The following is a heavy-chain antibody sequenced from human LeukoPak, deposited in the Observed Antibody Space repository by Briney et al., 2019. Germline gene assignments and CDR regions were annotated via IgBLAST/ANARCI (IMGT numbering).Heavy chain of an antibody. Sequence: MSSETLSLTCTVSGGSISSSSYYWSWIRQPAGKGLEWIGRIYTSGSTNYNPSLKSRVTMSVDTSKNQFSLKLSSVTAADTAVYYCARAQYRSDYYGSGSYRGCWFDPWGQGTLVTVSS. D-gene: IGHD3-10*01. CDR3: ARAQYRSDYYGSGSYRGCWFDP. J-gene: IGHJ5*02. V-gene: IGHV4-61*02. CDR2: IYTSGST. CDR1: GGSISSSSYY.